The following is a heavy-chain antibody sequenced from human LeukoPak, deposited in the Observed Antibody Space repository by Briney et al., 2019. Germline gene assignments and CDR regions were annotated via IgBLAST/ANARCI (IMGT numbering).Heavy chain of an antibody. D-gene: IGHD3-10*01. J-gene: IGHJ4*02. CDR1: GYTFTSYY. V-gene: IGHV1-2*02. CDR2: INPNSGGT. CDR3: ARGDKRGSGSYFPFDS. Sequence: ASVKVSCKASGYTFTSYYMHWVRQAPGQGLEWMGWINPNSGGTNYAQKFQGRVTMTRDTSISTAYMELSRLRSDDTAVYYCARGDKRGSGSYFPFDSWGQGTLVTVSS.